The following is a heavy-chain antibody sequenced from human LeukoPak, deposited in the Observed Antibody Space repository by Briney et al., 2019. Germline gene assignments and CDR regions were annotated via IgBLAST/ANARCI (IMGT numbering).Heavy chain of an antibody. D-gene: IGHD3-22*01. CDR3: ARSSDGLFSPTGDEYYDIYDAFDI. V-gene: IGHV4-59*01. CDR2: IYYSGST. Sequence: SETLSLTCTVSGGSISSYYWSWIRQPPGKGLEWIGYIYYSGSTNYNPSLKSRVTISVETSKNQFSLKLSSVTAADTAVYYCARSSDGLFSPTGDEYYDIYDAFDIWGQGTMVTVSS. J-gene: IGHJ3*02. CDR1: GGSISSYY.